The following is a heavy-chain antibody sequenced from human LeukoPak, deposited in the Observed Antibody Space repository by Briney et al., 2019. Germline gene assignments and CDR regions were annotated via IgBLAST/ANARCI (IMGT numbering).Heavy chain of an antibody. J-gene: IGHJ4*02. CDR1: GFTFNSYW. D-gene: IGHD3-10*01. CDR2: INSDGSST. Sequence: GGSLRLSCAASGFTFNSYWMHWVRQAPGKGLVWVSRINSDGSSTSYADSVKGRFTISRDNAKNTLYLQMNSLRAEDTAVYYCASDRVLGSGSLDNWGQGTLVTVSS. V-gene: IGHV3-74*01. CDR3: ASDRVLGSGSLDN.